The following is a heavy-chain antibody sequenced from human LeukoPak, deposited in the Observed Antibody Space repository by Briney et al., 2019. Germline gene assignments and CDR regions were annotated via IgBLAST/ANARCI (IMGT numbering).Heavy chain of an antibody. CDR2: IKQDGSEK. CDR3: ASTTRIELWRRLNWYFDL. D-gene: IGHD5-18*01. Sequence: GGSLRLSCAASGFTFSSYWMSWVRQAPGKGLEWVANIKQDGSEKYYVDSVKGRFTISRDNAKNSLYLQMNSLRAEDTAVYYCASTTRIELWRRLNWYFDLWGRGTLITVSS. CDR1: GFTFSSYW. J-gene: IGHJ2*01. V-gene: IGHV3-7*03.